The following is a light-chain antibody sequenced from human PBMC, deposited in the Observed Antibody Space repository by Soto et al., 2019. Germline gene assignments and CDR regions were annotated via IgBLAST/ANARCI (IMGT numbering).Light chain of an antibody. CDR3: QQSYSTPSIT. CDR1: QSISSC. V-gene: IGKV1-39*01. CDR2: AAS. Sequence: DIQMTQSPSSLSASLGDRATITCRASQSISSCLNWYQQKPGKATKLMIYAASSLQSGVPSRFSGSGSGTDFTLTLSSLQPEDFATYYCQQSYSTPSITFGQGTRLEIK. J-gene: IGKJ5*01.